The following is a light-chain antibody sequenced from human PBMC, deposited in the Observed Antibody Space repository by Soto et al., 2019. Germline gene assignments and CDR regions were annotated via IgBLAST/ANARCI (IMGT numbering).Light chain of an antibody. CDR3: QQRSTWPPS. CDR1: QSVSSS. CDR2: DTS. Sequence: EIVVTQSPATLSVSPGERVTLSCRASQSVSSSLAWYQQRPGQAPRLLIYDTSTRAAGISARFSGSGSGTEFTLTISSLQSEDFAVYYCQQRSTWPPSFGPGTKVDVK. V-gene: IGKV3-15*01. J-gene: IGKJ3*01.